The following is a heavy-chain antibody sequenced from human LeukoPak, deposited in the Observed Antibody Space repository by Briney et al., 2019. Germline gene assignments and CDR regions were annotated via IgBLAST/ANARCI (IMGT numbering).Heavy chain of an antibody. CDR2: IYYSGST. CDR1: GGSISSGGYS. CDR3: ARDLVRYDSSGYSYYYGMDV. J-gene: IGHJ6*02. D-gene: IGHD3-22*01. Sequence: SETLSLTCTVSGGSISSGGYSWSWIRQHPGKGLEWIGYIYYSGSTCYNPSLKSRVTISVDTSKNQFSLKLSSVTAADTAVYYCARDLVRYDSSGYSYYYGMDVWGQGTTVTVSS. V-gene: IGHV4-31*03.